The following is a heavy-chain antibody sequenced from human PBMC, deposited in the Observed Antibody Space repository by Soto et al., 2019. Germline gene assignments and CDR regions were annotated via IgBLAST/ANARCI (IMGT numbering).Heavy chain of an antibody. CDR3: AKGGLVVPAANDYFDY. J-gene: IGHJ4*02. V-gene: IGHV3-23*01. Sequence: PGGSLSLSCAASGFTFSSYAMSWVRQAPGKGLEWVSAISGSGGSTYYADSVKGRFTISRDNSKNTLYLQMNSLRAEDTAVYYCAKGGLVVPAANDYFDYWGQGTLVTVSS. CDR2: ISGSGGST. D-gene: IGHD2-2*01. CDR1: GFTFSSYA.